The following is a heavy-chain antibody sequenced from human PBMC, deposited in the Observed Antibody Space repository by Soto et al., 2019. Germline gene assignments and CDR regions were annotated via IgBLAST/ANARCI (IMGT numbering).Heavy chain of an antibody. CDR1: GFTFDDYA. J-gene: IGHJ4*02. V-gene: IGHV3-43*02. Sequence: GGSLRLSCAASGFTFDDYAMHWVRQAPGKGLEWVSLISGDGGSTYYSDSVKGRFTISRDNSKNSLYLQMNSLRTEDTALYYCAKGPYYYDSSGYYYYFDYWGQGTLVTVSS. CDR3: AKGPYYYDSSGYYYYFDY. D-gene: IGHD3-22*01. CDR2: ISGDGGST.